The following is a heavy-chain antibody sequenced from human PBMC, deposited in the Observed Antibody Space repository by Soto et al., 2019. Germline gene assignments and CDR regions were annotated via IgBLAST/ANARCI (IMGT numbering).Heavy chain of an antibody. CDR1: GFTFSSYS. CDR3: ARVPYSSGGDFDY. D-gene: IGHD2-15*01. CDR2: ISSSSSYI. Sequence: EVQLVESGGGLVKPGGSLRLSCAASGFTFSSYSMNWVRQAPGKGLEWVSYISSSSSYIYYADSVKGRFTISRDNAKNSRYLQMNSLRAEDTAVYYCARVPYSSGGDFDYWGQGTLVTVSS. V-gene: IGHV3-21*01. J-gene: IGHJ4*02.